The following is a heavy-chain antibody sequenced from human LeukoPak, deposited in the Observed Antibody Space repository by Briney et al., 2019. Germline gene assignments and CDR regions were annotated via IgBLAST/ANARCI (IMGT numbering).Heavy chain of an antibody. Sequence: GASVKVSCKASGYTFTSYGISWVRQAPGQGLEWMGWINPNSGGTNYAQKFQGRVTMTRDTSISTAYMELSRLRSDDTAVYYCARALGIAVADTNFDYWGQGTLVTVSS. J-gene: IGHJ4*02. CDR1: GYTFTSYG. V-gene: IGHV1-2*02. CDR3: ARALGIAVADTNFDY. CDR2: INPNSGGT. D-gene: IGHD6-19*01.